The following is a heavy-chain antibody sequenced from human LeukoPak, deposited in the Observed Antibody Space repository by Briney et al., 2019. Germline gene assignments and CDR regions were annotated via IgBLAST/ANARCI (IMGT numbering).Heavy chain of an antibody. J-gene: IGHJ6*03. V-gene: IGHV1-46*01. CDR2: INPSGGST. CDR3: ARGGGLRRYYYGSGSYYNYYYYYYMDV. Sequence: ASVKVSCKASGYTFTSYYMHWVRQAPGQGLEWMGIINPSGGSTSYAQKFQGRVTMTRDTSTSTVYMELSSLRSEDTAVYYCARGGGLRRYYYGSGSYYNYYYYYYMDVWGKGTTVTISS. D-gene: IGHD3-10*01. CDR1: GYTFTSYY.